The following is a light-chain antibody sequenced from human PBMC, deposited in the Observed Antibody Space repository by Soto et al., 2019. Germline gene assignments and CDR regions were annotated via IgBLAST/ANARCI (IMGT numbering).Light chain of an antibody. CDR1: QSISNW. CDR3: QQYHSYPLT. J-gene: IGKJ4*01. V-gene: IGKV1-5*03. Sequence: DIQMTQSPSTLSAPVGDKVTITCRASQSISNWLAWYQQKPGKAPKLLIYEASSLENGVPSRVSGSGSGTEFSLTISSLQPDDFSTYYCQQYHSYPLTVGGGTEVEIK. CDR2: EAS.